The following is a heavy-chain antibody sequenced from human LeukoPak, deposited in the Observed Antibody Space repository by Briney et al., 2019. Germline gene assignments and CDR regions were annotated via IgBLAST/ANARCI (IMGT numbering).Heavy chain of an antibody. V-gene: IGHV3-7*01. CDR3: ARVQRDSSRDY. CDR1: GFTFSSYW. Sequence: PGGSLRLSCTASGFTFSSYWMSWVRQAPGKGLEWVANRKQDGSGEYYVESVKGRFTISRDNAKNSLYLQMNSLRAEDAAVYYCARVQRDSSRDYWGQGTLVTVSS. D-gene: IGHD3-10*01. J-gene: IGHJ4*02. CDR2: RKQDGSGE.